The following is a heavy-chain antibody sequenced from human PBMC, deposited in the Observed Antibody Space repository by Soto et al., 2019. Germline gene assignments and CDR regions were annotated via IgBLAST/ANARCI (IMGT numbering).Heavy chain of an antibody. CDR1: GGSISSYY. CDR2: IYYSGST. D-gene: IGHD3-16*01. CDR3: ARHYGYYSYYMDV. V-gene: IGHV4-59*01. Sequence: SETLSLTCTVSGGSISSYYWSWIRQPPGKGLEWIGYIYYSGSTNYNPSLKSRVTISVDTSKNQFSLKLSSVTAADTAVYYCARHYGYYSYYMDVWTKGTTVTVSS. J-gene: IGHJ6*03.